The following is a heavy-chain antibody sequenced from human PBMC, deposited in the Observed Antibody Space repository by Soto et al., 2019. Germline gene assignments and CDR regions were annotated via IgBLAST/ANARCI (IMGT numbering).Heavy chain of an antibody. CDR2: IIPIFGTA. D-gene: IGHD5-18*01. J-gene: IGHJ4*02. CDR1: GGTFSSYA. V-gene: IGHV1-69*13. CDR3: AMGKGIQLWFLDY. Sequence: ASVKVSCKASGGTFSSYAISWVRQAPGQGLEWMGGIIPIFGTANYAQKFQGRVTIIADESTSTAYMELSSLRSEDTAVYYCAMGKGIQLWFLDYWGQGTLVTVSS.